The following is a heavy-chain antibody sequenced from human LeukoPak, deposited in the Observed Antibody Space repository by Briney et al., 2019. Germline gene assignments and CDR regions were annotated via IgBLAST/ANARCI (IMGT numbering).Heavy chain of an antibody. D-gene: IGHD3-10*01. V-gene: IGHV1-69*06. J-gene: IGHJ4*02. CDR2: IIPIFGTA. CDR1: GGTFSSYA. CDR3: ARDRSHYYGSGTLPAGDY. Sequence: ASVKVSCKASGGTFSSYAISWVRQAPGQGLEWMGGIIPIFGTANYAQKFQGRVTITADKSTSTAYMELSSLRSEDTAVYYCARDRSHYYGSGTLPAGDYWGQGTLVTVSS.